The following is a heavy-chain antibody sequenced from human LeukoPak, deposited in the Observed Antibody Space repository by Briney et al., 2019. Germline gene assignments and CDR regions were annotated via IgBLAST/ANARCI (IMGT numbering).Heavy chain of an antibody. D-gene: IGHD3-3*01. Sequence: GGSLRLSCAASGFTFDDYGMSWVRQAPGKGLEWVSGINWNGGSTGYADSVKGRFTISRDNAKNSLYLQMNSLRAEDTALYYCARDGVGGHYYYYYMDVWGKGTTVNVPS. CDR3: ARDGVGGHYYYYYMDV. V-gene: IGHV3-20*04. CDR1: GFTFDDYG. J-gene: IGHJ6*03. CDR2: INWNGGST.